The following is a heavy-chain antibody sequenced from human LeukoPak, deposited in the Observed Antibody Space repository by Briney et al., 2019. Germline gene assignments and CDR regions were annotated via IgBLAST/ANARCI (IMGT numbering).Heavy chain of an antibody. D-gene: IGHD3-22*01. CDR2: IYSGGST. J-gene: IGHJ4*02. CDR3: ARYYYDSSGYTPG. V-gene: IGHV3-66*01. Sequence: GGSLRLSCAASGFTVSSNYMSWVRQAPGKGLEWVSVIYSGGSTYYADSVRGRFTISRDNSKNTLYLQMNSLRAEDTAVYYCARYYYDSSGYTPGWGQGTLVTVSS. CDR1: GFTVSSNY.